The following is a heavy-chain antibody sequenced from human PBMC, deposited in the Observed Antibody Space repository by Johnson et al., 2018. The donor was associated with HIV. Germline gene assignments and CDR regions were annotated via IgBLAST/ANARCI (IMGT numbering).Heavy chain of an antibody. Sequence: QVQLVESGGGLVQPGGSLRLSCVASGFNVSGNYMSWVRQAPGRGLEWVSVISGSGGSTYYADSVKGRFTISRDNAKNSLYLQMNSLRAEDTAVYYCASGLDNWNDRDAFDIWGQGTMVTVSS. V-gene: IGHV3-11*04. CDR2: ISGSGGST. J-gene: IGHJ3*02. D-gene: IGHD1-1*01. CDR3: ASGLDNWNDRDAFDI. CDR1: GFNVSGNY.